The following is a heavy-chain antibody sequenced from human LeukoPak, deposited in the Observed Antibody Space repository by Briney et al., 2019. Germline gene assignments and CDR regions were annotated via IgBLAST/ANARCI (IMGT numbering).Heavy chain of an antibody. CDR1: GGSISSYY. CDR2: IYTSGST. D-gene: IGHD2-2*02. J-gene: IGHJ4*02. CDR3: ARENPYCSSTSCYTFDY. V-gene: IGHV4-4*07. Sequence: SETLSLTCTVSGGSISSYYWSWIRQPAGKGLEWIGRIYTSGSTNYNPSLKSRVTMSVDTSKNQFSLKLSSVTAADTAVYYCARENPYCSSTSCYTFDYWGQGTLVTVSS.